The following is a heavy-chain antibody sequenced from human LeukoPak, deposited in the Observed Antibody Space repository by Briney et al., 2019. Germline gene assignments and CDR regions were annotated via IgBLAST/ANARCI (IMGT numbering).Heavy chain of an antibody. V-gene: IGHV3-7*05. CDR2: IKQDESAK. Sequence: GGSLRLSCAASGFTFSSFWMTWVRQAPGKGLEWVANIKQDESAKYYVDSVKGRFTISRDNAKDSLYLQMNSLRAEDTAVYYCARDRGYYGTDPWGQGTLVTVSS. D-gene: IGHD3-10*01. CDR1: GFTFSSFW. J-gene: IGHJ5*02. CDR3: ARDRGYYGTDP.